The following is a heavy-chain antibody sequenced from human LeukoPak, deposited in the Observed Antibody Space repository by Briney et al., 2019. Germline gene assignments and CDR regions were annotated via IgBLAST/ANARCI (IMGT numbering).Heavy chain of an antibody. J-gene: IGHJ4*02. CDR1: GGSFSGYY. CDR3: ATLTPKRYYFDY. Sequence: PSEALSLTCAVYGGSFSGYYWSWIRQPPGKGLEWIGEINHSGSTNYNPSLKSRVTISVDTSKNQFSLKLSSVTAADTAVYYCATLTPKRYYFDYWGQGTLVTVSS. V-gene: IGHV4-34*01. D-gene: IGHD4-17*01. CDR2: INHSGST.